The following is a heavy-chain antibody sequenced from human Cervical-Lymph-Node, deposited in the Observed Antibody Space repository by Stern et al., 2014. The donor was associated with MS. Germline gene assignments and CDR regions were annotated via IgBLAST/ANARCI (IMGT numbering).Heavy chain of an antibody. Sequence: QDQLVQSGTEVKKPGASVKVSCTTSGYTFTAKYLHCIRQAPGQGLEWMGWINPNSGGTKYAHNFQGRVTMTSDRSITTAYMELSSLRSDDTAVFFCARDSGRSGWYDDFDYWGQGTLVVVSP. CDR2: INPNSGGT. J-gene: IGHJ4*02. V-gene: IGHV1-2*02. D-gene: IGHD6-19*01. CDR1: GYTFTAKY. CDR3: ARDSGRSGWYDDFDY.